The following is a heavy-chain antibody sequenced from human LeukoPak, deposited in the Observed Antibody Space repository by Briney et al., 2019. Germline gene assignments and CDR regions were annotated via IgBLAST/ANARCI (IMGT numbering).Heavy chain of an antibody. CDR1: GGSISSGDYY. CDR3: ARSDGSGYYYSSEVFDY. D-gene: IGHD3-22*01. J-gene: IGHJ4*02. CDR2: IYYSGST. Sequence: SETLSLTCTVSGGSISSGDYYWSWIRQPPGKGLEWIGYIYYSGSTYYNPPLKSRVTISVDTSKNQFSLKLSSVTAADTAVYYCARSDGSGYYYSSEVFDYWGQGTLVTVSS. V-gene: IGHV4-30-4*08.